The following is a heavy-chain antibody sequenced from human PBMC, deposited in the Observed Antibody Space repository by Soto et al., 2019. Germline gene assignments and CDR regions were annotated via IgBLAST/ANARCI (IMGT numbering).Heavy chain of an antibody. Sequence: QVQLVESGGGVVQPGRSLRLSCAASGFTFSSYGMHWVRQAPGKGLEWVAVISYDGSNRYYADSVKGRFTIPRDNSKNTLDLQMNSLRAEDTAVYYCAKDHYGDCGTGDRGQGTLVTVTT. CDR1: GFTFSSYG. J-gene: IGHJ1*01. CDR3: AKDHYGDCGTGD. CDR2: ISYDGSNR. V-gene: IGHV3-30*18. D-gene: IGHD4-17*01.